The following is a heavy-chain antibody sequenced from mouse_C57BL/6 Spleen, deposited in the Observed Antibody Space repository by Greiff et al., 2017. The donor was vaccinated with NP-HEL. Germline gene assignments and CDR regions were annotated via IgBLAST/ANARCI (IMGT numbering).Heavy chain of an antibody. CDR1: GFTFSDYY. D-gene: IGHD3-2*02. CDR3: ARQLRPYLYAMDY. V-gene: IGHV5-12*01. Sequence: EVNVVESGGGLVQPGGSLKLSCAASGFTFSDYYMYWVRQTPEKRLEWVAYISNGGGSTYYPDTVKGRFTISRDNAKNTLYLQMSRLKSEDTAMYYCARQLRPYLYAMDYWGQGTSVTVSS. J-gene: IGHJ4*01. CDR2: ISNGGGST.